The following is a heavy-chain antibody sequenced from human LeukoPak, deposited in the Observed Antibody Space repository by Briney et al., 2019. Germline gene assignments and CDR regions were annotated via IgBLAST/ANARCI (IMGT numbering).Heavy chain of an antibody. Sequence: PSETLSLTCTVSGGSISSSSYYWGWLRQPPGKGLEWIGSIYYSGSTYYNPSLKSRVTISVDTSKNQFSLKLSSVTAADTAVYYCARRDYDYVWGSYRPFDYWGQGTLVTVSS. V-gene: IGHV4-39*01. CDR3: ARRDYDYVWGSYRPFDY. CDR2: IYYSGST. D-gene: IGHD3-16*02. J-gene: IGHJ4*02. CDR1: GGSISSSSYY.